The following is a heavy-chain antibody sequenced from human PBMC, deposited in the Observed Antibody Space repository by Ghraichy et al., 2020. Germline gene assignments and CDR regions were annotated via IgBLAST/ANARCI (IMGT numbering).Heavy chain of an antibody. Sequence: SGPTLVKPTQTLTLTCTFSGFSLSTSGVGVGWIRQPPGKALDWLALIYWNDDKRYSPSLRRRLSITQDTYKNQVVLIMTNMDPVDSATYDCAHTRKGSDAIDYWGQGTLLTVSS. D-gene: IGHD1-26*01. V-gene: IGHV2-5*01. CDR1: GFSLSTSGVG. J-gene: IGHJ4*02. CDR3: AHTRKGSDAIDY. CDR2: IYWNDDK.